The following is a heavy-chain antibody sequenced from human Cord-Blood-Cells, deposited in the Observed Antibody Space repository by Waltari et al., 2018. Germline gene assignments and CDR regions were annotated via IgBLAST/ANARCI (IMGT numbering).Heavy chain of an antibody. CDR1: GYTFTGYY. CDR3: ARDSLFYAITGDLLFDY. CDR2: INPNSGGT. V-gene: IGHV1-2*02. D-gene: IGHD7-27*01. J-gene: IGHJ4*02. Sequence: QVQLVQSGAEVKKPGASVKVSCKASGYTFTGYYMHWVRHAPGQGLEWMGWINPNSGGTNYAQKVQGRVTMTRDTSISTAYMELSRLRSDDTAVYYCARDSLFYAITGDLLFDYWGQGTLVTVSS.